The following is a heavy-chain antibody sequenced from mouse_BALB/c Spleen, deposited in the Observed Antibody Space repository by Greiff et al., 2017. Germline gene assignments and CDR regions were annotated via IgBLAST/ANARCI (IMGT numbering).Heavy chain of an antibody. Sequence: VKLQESGAELMKPGASVKISCKATGYTFSSYWIEWVKQRPGHGLEWIGEILPGSGSTNYNEKFKGKATFTADTSSNTAYMQLSSLTSEDSAVYYCARLAYRYAAWFAYWGQGTLVTVSA. CDR2: ILPGSGST. CDR1: GYTFSSYW. V-gene: IGHV1-9*01. CDR3: ARLAYRYAAWFAY. J-gene: IGHJ3*01. D-gene: IGHD2-14*01.